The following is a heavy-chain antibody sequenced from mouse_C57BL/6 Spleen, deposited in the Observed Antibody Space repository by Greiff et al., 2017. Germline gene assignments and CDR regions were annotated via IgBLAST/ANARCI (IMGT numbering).Heavy chain of an antibody. J-gene: IGHJ4*01. V-gene: IGHV3-6*01. CDR2: ISYDGSN. Sequence: DVKLVESGPGLVKPSQSLSLTCSVTGYSITSGYYWNWIRQFPGNKLEWMGYISYDGSNNYNPSLKNRISITRDTSKNQFFLKLNSVTTEDTATYYCARGGGLYAMDYWGQGTSVTVSS. CDR1: GYSITSGYY. D-gene: IGHD1-1*02. CDR3: ARGGGLYAMDY.